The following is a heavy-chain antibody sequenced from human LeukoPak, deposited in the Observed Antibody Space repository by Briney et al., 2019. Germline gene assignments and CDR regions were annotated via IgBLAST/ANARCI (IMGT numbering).Heavy chain of an antibody. CDR2: IWYDGSNI. J-gene: IGHJ4*02. Sequence: GRSLRLSCAAPGFTFSSYGMHWVRPAPGKGLEWVAVIWYDGSNIYYTDSVKGRFTISRDNSKNTLYLQMNSLRAEDTGVYHCARDSSDFDYWGQGTLVTVSS. CDR3: ARDSSDFDY. CDR1: GFTFSSYG. V-gene: IGHV3-33*01.